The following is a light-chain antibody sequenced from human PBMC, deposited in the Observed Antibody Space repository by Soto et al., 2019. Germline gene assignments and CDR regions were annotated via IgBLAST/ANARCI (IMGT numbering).Light chain of an antibody. CDR1: QSVGSF. CDR3: QHRSNWLGT. V-gene: IGKV3-11*01. CDR2: DAS. Sequence: EIVLTQSPATLSLSPGERATLSCRASQSVGSFLAWYQQKSGQSPRLLIYDASNRDTGIPARFSGSGSGTDFTLTISSLEPEDFAVYYCQHRSNWLGTFGPGTKVDIK. J-gene: IGKJ3*01.